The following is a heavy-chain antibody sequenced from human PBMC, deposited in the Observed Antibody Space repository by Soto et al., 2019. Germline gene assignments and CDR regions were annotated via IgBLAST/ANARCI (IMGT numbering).Heavy chain of an antibody. Sequence: QVQLVESGGGVVQPGRSLRLSCAASGFTFSSYAMHWVRQAPGKGLEWVAVISYDGSNKYYADSVKGRFTISRDNSKNKLYLQMNSLRAEDTAVYYCAAPTTVTRDDAFDIWGQGTMVTVSS. CDR1: GFTFSSYA. V-gene: IGHV3-30-3*01. J-gene: IGHJ3*02. CDR2: ISYDGSNK. CDR3: AAPTTVTRDDAFDI. D-gene: IGHD4-17*01.